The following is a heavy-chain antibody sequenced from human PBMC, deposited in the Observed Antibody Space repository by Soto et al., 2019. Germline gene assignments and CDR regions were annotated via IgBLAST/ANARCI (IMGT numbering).Heavy chain of an antibody. CDR2: IIPIFGTA. J-gene: IGHJ5*02. D-gene: IGHD3-22*01. V-gene: IGHV1-69*06. Sequence: SVKVSCKASGGTFSSYAISWVRQAPGQGVEWMGGIIPIFGTANYAQKFQGRVTITADKSTSTAYMELSSLRSEDTAVYYCASCDYYDSSGYYSYNWFDPWGQGTLVTVSS. CDR3: ASCDYYDSSGYYSYNWFDP. CDR1: GGTFSSYA.